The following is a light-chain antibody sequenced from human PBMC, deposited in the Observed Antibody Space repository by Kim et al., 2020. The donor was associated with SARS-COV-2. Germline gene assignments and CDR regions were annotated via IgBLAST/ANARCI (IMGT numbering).Light chain of an antibody. CDR1: TGAVTRGSY. J-gene: IGLJ2*01. V-gene: IGLV7-43*01. CDR3: LLYSGGGRI. CDR2: STI. Sequence: QAVVTQEPSLTVSSGGTVTLTCAFSTGAVTRGSYPNWFQQKPGQPPRALIYSTINKHSWTPARFSGSLLGDKAALTLSGAQPEDEADYYCLLYSGGGRIFGRGTQLTVL.